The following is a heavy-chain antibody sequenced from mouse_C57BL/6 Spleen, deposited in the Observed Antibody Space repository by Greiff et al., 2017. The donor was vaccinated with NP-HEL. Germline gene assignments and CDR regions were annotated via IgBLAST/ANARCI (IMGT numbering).Heavy chain of an antibody. CDR1: GSAFGSSG. J-gene: IGHJ4*01. CDR3: ARWEGSYYAMDY. CDR2: IYPGDGDT. D-gene: IGHD4-1*01. Sequence: VQLQQSGPELVKPGASVRISCKASGSAFGSSGLNWVKRRPGRGLEGIGGIYPGDGDTNYNGKFKGKATLTADKSSSTAYMQLSSLTSEDSAVYFCARWEGSYYAMDYWGQGTSVTVSS. V-gene: IGHV1-82*01.